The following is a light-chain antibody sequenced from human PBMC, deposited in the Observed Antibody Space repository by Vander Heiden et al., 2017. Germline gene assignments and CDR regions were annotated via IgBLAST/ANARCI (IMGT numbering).Light chain of an antibody. J-gene: IGLJ2*01. CDR2: ENK. Sequence: QSVLTQPPSVSAAPGQKVTISCSGSSSNIGNNYVSWYQQLPGAAPKPLIYENKKRPSGVPDRFSGSKSGTSATLGISGLQTGDEADYYCGTWDNALSAYVAFGGGTKVTVL. CDR1: SSNIGNNY. CDR3: GTWDNALSAYVA. V-gene: IGLV1-51*02.